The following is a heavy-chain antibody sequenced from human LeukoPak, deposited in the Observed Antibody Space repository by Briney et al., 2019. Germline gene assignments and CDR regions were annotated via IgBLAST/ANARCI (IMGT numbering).Heavy chain of an antibody. V-gene: IGHV4-38-2*02. CDR2: IYHSGST. CDR3: ARDGVGVTTNLVYYYMDV. D-gene: IGHD4-17*01. CDR1: GYSISSGYY. J-gene: IGHJ6*03. Sequence: SETLSLTCTVSGYSISSGYYWGWIRQPPGKGLEWIGNIYHSGSTYYNPSLKSRGTISIDTSKNQFSLKLSSVTAADTAVYYCARDGVGVTTNLVYYYMDVWGKGTTVTVSS.